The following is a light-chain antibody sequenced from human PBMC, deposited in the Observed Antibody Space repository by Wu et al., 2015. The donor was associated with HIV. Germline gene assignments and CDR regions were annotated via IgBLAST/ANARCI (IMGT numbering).Light chain of an antibody. CDR1: QNIDTS. J-gene: IGKJ1*01. CDR3: QQTYTTPRT. V-gene: IGKV1-39*01. CDR2: SAS. Sequence: DIRMTQSPSSLSASVGDRVTITCRASQNIDTSLNWYQQKPGKAPKLLIHSASSLQSGVPSRFGGSGSGTGFTLTISSLQPEDFATYYCQQTYTTPRTFGQGTKGGN.